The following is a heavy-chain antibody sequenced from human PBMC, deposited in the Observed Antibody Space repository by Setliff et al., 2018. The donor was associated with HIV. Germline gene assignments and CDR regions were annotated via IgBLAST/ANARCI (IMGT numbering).Heavy chain of an antibody. J-gene: IGHJ3*02. CDR3: VRDTMYAFDI. V-gene: IGHV3-48*01. CDR2: IRSHGTTM. Sequence: PGGSLRLSCAASGFTFSTEPMNWVRQTPGKGLEWISNIRSHGTTMYYGDSVKGRFTISRDNSKNSLYLQMNSLRAEDTAVYYCVRDTMYAFDILGPGTMVTVSS. CDR1: GFTFSTEP.